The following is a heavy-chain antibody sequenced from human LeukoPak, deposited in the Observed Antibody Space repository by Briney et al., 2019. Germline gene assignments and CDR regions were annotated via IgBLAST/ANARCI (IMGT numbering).Heavy chain of an antibody. J-gene: IGHJ2*01. CDR1: GGSISSSY. CDR2: IYYSGST. D-gene: IGHD3-9*01. CDR3: ARDLVNYDILTGYYSRNWYFDL. V-gene: IGHV4-59*12. Sequence: PSETLSLTCTVSGGSISSSYWSWIRQPPGKGLEWIGYIYYSGSTNYNPSLKSRVTISVDTSKNQFSLKLSSVTAADTAVYYCARDLVNYDILTGYYSRNWYFDLWGRGTLVTVSS.